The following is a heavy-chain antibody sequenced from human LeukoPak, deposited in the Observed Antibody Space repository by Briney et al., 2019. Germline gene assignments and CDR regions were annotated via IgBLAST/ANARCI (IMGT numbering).Heavy chain of an antibody. D-gene: IGHD3-22*01. V-gene: IGHV4-34*01. CDR2: INHSGGT. Sequence: PSETLSLTCAVFRGSFSGYYWNWIRQSPGKGLEWIGEINHSGGTHYSPSLKSRVTISLDTSKNQFSLRLSSVTAADTAVYYCARDDLYYNDSSGHSDAFDFWGQGTMVTISS. CDR3: ARDDLYYNDSSGHSDAFDF. J-gene: IGHJ3*01. CDR1: RGSFSGYY.